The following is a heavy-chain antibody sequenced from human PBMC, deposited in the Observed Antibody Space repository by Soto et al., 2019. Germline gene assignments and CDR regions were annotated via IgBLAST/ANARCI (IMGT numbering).Heavy chain of an antibody. Sequence: PGGSLRLSCATSGFTFSDYYMSWIRQAPGKGLEWVSYIGTRGNTKYYADSVRGRFTISRDNAKKSLYLQMNSLRADDTAVYYCARDGTEYYGEYYDYWGQGIPVTVSS. CDR3: ARDGTEYYGEYYDY. J-gene: IGHJ4*02. CDR2: IGTRGNTK. D-gene: IGHD4-17*01. CDR1: GFTFSDYY. V-gene: IGHV3-11*01.